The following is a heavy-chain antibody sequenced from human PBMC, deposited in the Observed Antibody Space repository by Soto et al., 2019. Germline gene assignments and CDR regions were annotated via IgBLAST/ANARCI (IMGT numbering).Heavy chain of an antibody. V-gene: IGHV4-28*03. D-gene: IGHD2-21*01. CDR1: GYSISSSNW. J-gene: IGHJ4*02. Sequence: SETLSLTCAVSGYSISSSNWWGWIRQPPGKGLERIGYIYYSGSTYYNPSLKSRVTMSVDKSQNQISLQLASVTAADTATYYCVRDIIVALDYWGQGAQVTVSS. CDR2: IYYSGST. CDR3: VRDIIVALDY.